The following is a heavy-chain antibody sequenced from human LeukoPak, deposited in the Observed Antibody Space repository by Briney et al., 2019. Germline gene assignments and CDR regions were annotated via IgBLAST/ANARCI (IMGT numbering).Heavy chain of an antibody. CDR3: ARHINGWFDP. Sequence: SETLSLTCTVSGGSISSYYWSWIRQPPGKGLEWIGYIHYSGSTNYNPSLKSRVTISVDTSKNQFSLKLSSVTAADTAVYYCARHINGWFDPWGQGTLVTVSS. V-gene: IGHV4-59*08. CDR1: GGSISSYY. J-gene: IGHJ5*02. CDR2: IHYSGST.